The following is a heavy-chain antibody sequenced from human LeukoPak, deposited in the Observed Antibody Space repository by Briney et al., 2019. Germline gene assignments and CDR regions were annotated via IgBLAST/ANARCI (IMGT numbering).Heavy chain of an antibody. Sequence: ETLSLTCTVSSGSISSTSYYWGWIRQPPGMGLEWVSTITGSGSGSYDADSLKGRFTPSRDNSKSTLYLQMNSLRAEDTAVYYCAKGGVFGVAIDYWGQGTLVTVSS. J-gene: IGHJ4*02. V-gene: IGHV3-23*01. D-gene: IGHD3-3*01. CDR2: ITGSGSGS. CDR3: AKGGVFGVAIDY. CDR1: SGSISSTSYY.